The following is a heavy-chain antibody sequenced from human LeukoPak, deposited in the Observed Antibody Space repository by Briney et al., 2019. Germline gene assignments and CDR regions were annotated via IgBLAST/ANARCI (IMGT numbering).Heavy chain of an antibody. D-gene: IGHD6-6*01. CDR2: IYTSGST. CDR1: GGSISSGSYY. V-gene: IGHV4-61*02. Sequence: PSETLSLTCTVSGGSISSGSYYWSWIRQPAGKGLEWIGRIYTSGSTNYNPSLKSRVTVSVDTSKNQFSLKLSSVTAADTAVYYCARDSRSGKLARPGYYYYYMDVWGKGTTVTVSS. CDR3: ARDSRSGKLARPGYYYYYMDV. J-gene: IGHJ6*03.